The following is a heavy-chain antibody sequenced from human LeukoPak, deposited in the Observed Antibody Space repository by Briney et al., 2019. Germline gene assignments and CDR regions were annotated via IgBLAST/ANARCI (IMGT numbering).Heavy chain of an antibody. D-gene: IGHD5-18*01. Sequence: GGSLRLSCAASGFTFSSYSLNWVRQAPGKGLEWVSYISSSSTTIYYADSVKGRFTISRDNAKSSLYLQMNSLRAEDTAVHYCARVLPRGYSYQPLDYWGQGTLVTVSS. CDR1: GFTFSSYS. CDR3: ARVLPRGYSYQPLDY. J-gene: IGHJ4*02. CDR2: ISSSSTTI. V-gene: IGHV3-48*04.